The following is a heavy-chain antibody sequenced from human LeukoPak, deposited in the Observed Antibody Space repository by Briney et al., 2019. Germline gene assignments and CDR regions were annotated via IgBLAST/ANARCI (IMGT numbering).Heavy chain of an antibody. J-gene: IGHJ4*02. CDR1: GGSISSGNL. CDR3: ARVVYSGSWGYFDY. CDR2: IYHSGST. D-gene: IGHD3-10*01. V-gene: IGHV4-4*02. Sequence: SETLSLTCAVSGGSISSGNLWSWVRQPPGKGLEWFGEIYHSGSTNYNSSLKSRVTISVDKSKNQFSLNLSSVTAADTAMYYCARVVYSGSWGYFDYWGQGTLVTVSS.